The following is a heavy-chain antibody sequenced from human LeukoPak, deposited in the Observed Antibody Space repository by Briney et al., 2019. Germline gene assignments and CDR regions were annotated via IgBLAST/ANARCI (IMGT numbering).Heavy chain of an antibody. D-gene: IGHD4-17*01. CDR2: IRFDGSNK. J-gene: IGHJ3*02. CDR1: EFTFSNYG. Sequence: GGSLRLSCAASEFTFSNYGMHWVRQAPGKGLEWVVFIRFDGSNKYYADSVKGRFTISRDNSKNTLYLQMNSLRAEDTAVYYCVLYGDYESPDGFDIWGQGTMVTVSS. CDR3: VLYGDYESPDGFDI. V-gene: IGHV3-30*02.